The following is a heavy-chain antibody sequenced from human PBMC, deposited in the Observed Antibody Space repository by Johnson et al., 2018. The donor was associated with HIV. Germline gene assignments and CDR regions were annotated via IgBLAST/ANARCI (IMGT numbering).Heavy chain of an antibody. D-gene: IGHD2-8*02. J-gene: IGHJ3*02. V-gene: IGHV3-30*04. CDR2: ISHDGSNK. Sequence: QVQLVESGGGAVQPGRSLRLSCVVSGFSLSSYAMHWVRQAPGKGLEWVAAISHDGSNKYYADSVKGRFTISRDTSKNTVYLQMNSLRDEDTAVYHCAKETHQDGVLEMYVIMAFDIWGRETMVTVSS. CDR3: AKETHQDGVLEMYVIMAFDI. CDR1: GFSLSSYA.